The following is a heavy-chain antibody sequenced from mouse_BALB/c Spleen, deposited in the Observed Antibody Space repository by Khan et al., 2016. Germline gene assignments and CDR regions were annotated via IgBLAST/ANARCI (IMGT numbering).Heavy chain of an antibody. V-gene: IGHV3-6*02. J-gene: IGHJ2*01. Sequence: EVQLQESGPGLVKPSQSLSLTCSVTGYSITSGYYWNWIRQFPGNKLEWMGYISYDGSNNYNPSLKNRFSITRDTSRNQFFLKLNSVTTEDTATYYCARWDFGSRRYYFDYGGQGTTLTVSS. CDR3: ARWDFGSRRYYFDY. CDR2: ISYDGSN. CDR1: GYSITSGYY. D-gene: IGHD1-1*01.